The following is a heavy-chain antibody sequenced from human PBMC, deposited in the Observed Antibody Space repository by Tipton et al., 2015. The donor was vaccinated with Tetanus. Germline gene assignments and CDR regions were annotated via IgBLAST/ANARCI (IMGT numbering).Heavy chain of an antibody. Sequence: TLSLTCTVSGGSITSYYWSWIRQSPGKGLEYIGYISNGGRANYNPSLQSRVTISIDTSKNQFSLKLGSVTAADTAVYYCVRHVSGMFSGFDSNFWGQGTLVAVSS. CDR2: ISNGGRA. V-gene: IGHV4-59*08. CDR1: GGSITSYY. CDR3: VRHVSGMFSGFDSNF. J-gene: IGHJ4*02. D-gene: IGHD5-12*01.